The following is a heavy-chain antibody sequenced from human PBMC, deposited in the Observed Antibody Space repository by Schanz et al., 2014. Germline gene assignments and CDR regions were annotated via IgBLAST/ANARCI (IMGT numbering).Heavy chain of an antibody. Sequence: EVQLLESGGGLVQPGGSLRLSCAASGFTFATYAMSWVRQAPGKGLEWVAAINGSGNATYYADSVKGRFTISRDNAKNTLYLQMSRLRVEDTAVYYCVRWGASWGQGTLVTVSS. D-gene: IGHD3-16*01. V-gene: IGHV3-23*01. J-gene: IGHJ5*02. CDR2: INGSGNAT. CDR3: VRWGAS. CDR1: GFTFATYA.